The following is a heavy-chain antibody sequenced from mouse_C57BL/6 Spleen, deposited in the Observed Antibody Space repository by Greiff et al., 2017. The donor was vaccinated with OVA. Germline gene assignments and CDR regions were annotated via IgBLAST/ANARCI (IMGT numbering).Heavy chain of an antibody. V-gene: IGHV1-50*01. Sequence: VQLQQPGAELVKPGASVKLSCKASGYTFTSYWMQWVQQRPGQGLEWIGEIDPSGSNTYYNQKLQGKATLTVDTSSSTAYMQLSSLTSEDSAVYYCAKGDGKANYYAMDYWGQGTSVTVSS. CDR2: IDPSGSNT. CDR1: GYTFTSYW. D-gene: IGHD2-1*01. CDR3: AKGDGKANYYAMDY. J-gene: IGHJ4*01.